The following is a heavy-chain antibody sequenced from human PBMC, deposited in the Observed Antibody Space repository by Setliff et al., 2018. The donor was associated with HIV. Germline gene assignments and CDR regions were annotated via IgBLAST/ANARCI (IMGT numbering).Heavy chain of an antibody. D-gene: IGHD6-13*01. CDR1: GFKFGDFA. CDR3: ARGGLWGYSSSWYHYYYMDV. CDR2: INHRGST. V-gene: IGHV4-34*01. J-gene: IGHJ6*03. Sequence: PSQTLSLSCTTSGFKFGDFALSWVRQPPGKGLEWVGEINHRGSTYYNPSLKSRVTISVDTSKNQFSLKLSSVTAADTAVYYCARGGLWGYSSSWYHYYYMDVWGKGTTVTVSS.